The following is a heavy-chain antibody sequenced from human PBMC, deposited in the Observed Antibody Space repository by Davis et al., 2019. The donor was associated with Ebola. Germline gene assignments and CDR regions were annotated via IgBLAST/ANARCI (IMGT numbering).Heavy chain of an antibody. D-gene: IGHD2-15*01. CDR1: GGSISSYY. CDR3: AREVVVAATPGDYYYYGMDV. J-gene: IGHJ6*02. V-gene: IGHV4-59*01. Sequence: MPSETLSLTCAVYGGSISSYYWSWIRQPPGKGLEWIGYIYYSGSTNYNPSLKSRVTISVDTSKNQFSLKLSSVTAADTAVYYCAREVVVAATPGDYYYYGMDVWGQGTTVTVSS. CDR2: IYYSGST.